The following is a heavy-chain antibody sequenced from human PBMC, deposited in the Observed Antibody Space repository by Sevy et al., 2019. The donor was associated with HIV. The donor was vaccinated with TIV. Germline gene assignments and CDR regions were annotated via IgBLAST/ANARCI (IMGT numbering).Heavy chain of an antibody. CDR3: ARFQGDNYYYYYGMDV. CDR2: IYPGDSDT. J-gene: IGHJ6*02. CDR1: GYSFTSYW. D-gene: IGHD3-16*01. V-gene: IGHV5-51*01. Sequence: GESLKISCKGSGYSFTSYWIGWVRQMPGKGLEWRGIIYPGDSDTRYSPSFQGQVTISADKSISTAYLQWSSLKASDTAMYYCARFQGDNYYYYYGMDVWGQGTTVTVSS.